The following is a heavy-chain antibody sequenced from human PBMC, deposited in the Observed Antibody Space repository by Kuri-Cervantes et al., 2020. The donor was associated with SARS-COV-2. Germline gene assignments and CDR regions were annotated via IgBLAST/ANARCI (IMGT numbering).Heavy chain of an antibody. J-gene: IGHJ3*02. CDR3: ARERRPLDAFDI. V-gene: IGHV4-30-4*08. CDR2: IYYSGST. Sequence: SCTVSGGSISSGDYYWSWIRQPPGKGLEWIGYIYYSGSTHYNPSLKSRVTISVDTSKNQFSLKLSSVTAADTAVYYCARERRPLDAFDIWGQGTMVTVSS. CDR1: GGSISSGDYY.